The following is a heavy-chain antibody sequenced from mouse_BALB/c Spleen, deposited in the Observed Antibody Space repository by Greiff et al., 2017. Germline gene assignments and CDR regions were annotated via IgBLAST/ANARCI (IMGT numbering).Heavy chain of an antibody. CDR2: IYPGSGST. CDR1: GYTFTSYW. V-gene: IGHV1S22*01. J-gene: IGHJ1*01. CDR3: TRGYSDV. Sequence: LKQPGSELVRPGASVKLSCKASGYTFTSYWMHWVKQRPGQGLEWIGNIYPGSGSTNYDEKFKSKATLTVDTSSSTAYMQLSSLTSEDSAVYYCTRGYSDVWGAGTTVTVSS.